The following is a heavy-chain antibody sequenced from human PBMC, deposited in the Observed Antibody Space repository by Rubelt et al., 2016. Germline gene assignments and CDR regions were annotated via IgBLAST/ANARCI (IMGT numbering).Heavy chain of an antibody. D-gene: IGHD6-13*01. CDR3: ARDGLVGAAAGLYYYYGMDV. J-gene: IGHJ6*02. V-gene: IGHV1-18*01. CDR2: ISAYNGNT. Sequence: GLEWMGWISAYNGNTNYAQKLQGRVTMTTDTSTSTAYMELRSLRSDDTAVYYCARDGLVGAAAGLYYYYGMDVWGQGTTVTVSS.